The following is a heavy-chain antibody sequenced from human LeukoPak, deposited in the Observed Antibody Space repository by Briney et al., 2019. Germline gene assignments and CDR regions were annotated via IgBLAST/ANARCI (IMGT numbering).Heavy chain of an antibody. J-gene: IGHJ4*02. CDR2: LSGCVVRA. Sequence: PGGSLRLSCAASGVTFSSYAMNWVRQAPGKGLEWVSALSGCVVRANYAASVKGRFTISRDNSKSTLYLQMNSLKAEDTAVYYCAKHVWTSVWFFDYWGQGTLVSVSS. D-gene: IGHD6-19*01. CDR1: GVTFSSYA. CDR3: AKHVWTSVWFFDY. V-gene: IGHV3-23*01.